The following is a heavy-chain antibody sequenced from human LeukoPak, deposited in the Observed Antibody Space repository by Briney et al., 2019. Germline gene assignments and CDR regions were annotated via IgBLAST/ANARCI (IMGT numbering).Heavy chain of an antibody. V-gene: IGHV3-23*01. Sequence: GGSLRLSCEAAGFTFRSYAMSWVRQAPGKGLEWVSGLSGNGEITYYADSVKGRFTISRDNSKDTLSLHLSSLRAEDTAVYYCAKDREYIYGPNYFDSWGRGTLVTVSS. CDR2: LSGNGEIT. D-gene: IGHD5-18*01. J-gene: IGHJ4*02. CDR3: AKDREYIYGPNYFDS. CDR1: GFTFRSYA.